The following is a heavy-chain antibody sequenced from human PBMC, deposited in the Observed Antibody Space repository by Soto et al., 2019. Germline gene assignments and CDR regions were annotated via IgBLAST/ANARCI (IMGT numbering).Heavy chain of an antibody. Sequence: PGGSLRLSCAASGFTFSSCAMHWVRQAPGKGLEWVALISYDGSNKYYADSVKGRFTISRDNSKNTLYLQMNSLRAEDTAVYYCGSAEAGRQYYYYGMDVWGQGTTVTVSS. J-gene: IGHJ6*02. CDR3: GSAEAGRQYYYYGMDV. V-gene: IGHV3-30-3*01. D-gene: IGHD6-19*01. CDR1: GFTFSSCA. CDR2: ISYDGSNK.